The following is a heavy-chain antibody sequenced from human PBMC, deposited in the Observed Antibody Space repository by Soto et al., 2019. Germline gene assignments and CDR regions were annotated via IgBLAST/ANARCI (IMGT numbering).Heavy chain of an antibody. J-gene: IGHJ6*02. D-gene: IGHD6-19*01. Sequence: ASVKVSCKASGFTFTSSAVQWVRQARGQRLEWIGWIVVGSGNTDYAQKFQERVTITRDMSTSTAYMELSSLRSEDTAVYYCAADSSGGGSGGMDVWGQGTTVTVSS. CDR3: AADSSGGGSGGMDV. CDR1: GFTFTSSA. CDR2: IVVGSGNT. V-gene: IGHV1-58*01.